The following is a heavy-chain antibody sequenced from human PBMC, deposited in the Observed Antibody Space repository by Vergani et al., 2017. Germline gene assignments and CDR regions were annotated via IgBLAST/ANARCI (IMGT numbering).Heavy chain of an antibody. Sequence: QVQLQESGPGLVKPSQTLSLTCTVSGGSISSGDYYWSWIRQPPGKGLEWIGYIYYSGSTYYNPSLKSRVTIAVDTSKNQFSLKLSSVTAADTAVYYCARVGVVRGVSYYYCYYGMDVWGQGTTVTVSS. CDR3: ARVGVVRGVSYYYCYYGMDV. J-gene: IGHJ6*02. V-gene: IGHV4-30-4*08. CDR1: GGSISSGDYY. D-gene: IGHD3-10*02. CDR2: IYYSGST.